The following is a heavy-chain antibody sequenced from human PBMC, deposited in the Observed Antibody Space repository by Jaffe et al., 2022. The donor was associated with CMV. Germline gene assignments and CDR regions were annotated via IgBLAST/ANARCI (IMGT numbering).Heavy chain of an antibody. J-gene: IGHJ4*02. Sequence: EVQLVESGGGLIQPGGSLRLSCAASGFIVSSNYMNWVRQAPGKGLEWVSVIYSDGTTHHADSVKGRFTISRDNSKNTVYLQMNSLRAEDTAVYFCARDLPGTNWGIGYWGQGTLVTVSS. CDR2: IYSDGTT. V-gene: IGHV3-53*01. CDR3: ARDLPGTNWGIGY. CDR1: GFIVSSNY. D-gene: IGHD7-27*01.